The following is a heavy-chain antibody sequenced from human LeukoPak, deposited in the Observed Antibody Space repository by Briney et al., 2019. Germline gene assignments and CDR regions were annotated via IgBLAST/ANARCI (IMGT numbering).Heavy chain of an antibody. V-gene: IGHV3-23*01. CDR2: INDTGGIT. D-gene: IGHD5-18*01. J-gene: IGHJ4*02. Sequence: GGSLRLSCATSGFTFSSYAMSWVRQAPGKGLEWVSSINDTGGITYYADSVKGRFTISRDNSKKTLYLQMSSLRADDTAVYYCAKATPGYSYDYPKVSFDYWGQGTLVTVSS. CDR1: GFTFSSYA. CDR3: AKATPGYSYDYPKVSFDY.